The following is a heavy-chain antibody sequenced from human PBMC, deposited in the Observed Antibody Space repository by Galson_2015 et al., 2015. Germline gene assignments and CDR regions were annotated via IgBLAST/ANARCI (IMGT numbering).Heavy chain of an antibody. CDR3: ARHRREAWSGGSCDYYYYGLDV. V-gene: IGHV6-1*01. Sequence: CAISGDSVSRKDAAWTWIRQSPSRGLEWLGRTYYRTKWYNDSAVSVKSRITINPDTSKNQFSLQLHSVSPEDTAAYYCARHRREAWSGGSCDYYYYGLDVWGQGTPVTVSS. CDR1: GDSVSRKDAA. CDR2: TYYRTKWYN. D-gene: IGHD2-15*01. J-gene: IGHJ6*02.